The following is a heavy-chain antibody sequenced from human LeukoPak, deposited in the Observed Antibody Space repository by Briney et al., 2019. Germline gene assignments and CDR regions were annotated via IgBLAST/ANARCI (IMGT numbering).Heavy chain of an antibody. J-gene: IGHJ4*02. V-gene: IGHV3-30*18. CDR1: GFTFSSYG. CDR3: AKERGYGDYYFDY. D-gene: IGHD4-17*01. CDR2: ISYDGSNK. Sequence: GGSLRLSCAAPGFTFSSYGMHWVRQAPAKGQERVAVISYDGSNKYYADSVKGRFTISRDNSKNTLYLQMNSLRAEDTAVYYCAKERGYGDYYFDYWGQGTLVTVSS.